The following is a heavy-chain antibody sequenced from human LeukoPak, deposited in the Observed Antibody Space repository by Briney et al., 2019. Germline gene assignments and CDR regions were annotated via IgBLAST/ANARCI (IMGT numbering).Heavy chain of an antibody. D-gene: IGHD3-16*02. Sequence: SETLSLTCTVSGGSINSYYWSWIRQPPGKGLEWIGYIYYSGSTNYNPSLKSRVTISVDTSKNQFSLKLSSVTAADTAVYYCARAVNDYVWGSYREKYNWFDPWGQGTLVTVSS. CDR1: GGSINSYY. V-gene: IGHV4-59*01. CDR2: IYYSGST. J-gene: IGHJ5*02. CDR3: ARAVNDYVWGSYREKYNWFDP.